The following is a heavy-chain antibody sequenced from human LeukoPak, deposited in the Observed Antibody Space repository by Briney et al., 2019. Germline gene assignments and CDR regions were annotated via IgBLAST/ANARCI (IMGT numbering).Heavy chain of an antibody. J-gene: IGHJ5*01. CDR2: INANGGTT. V-gene: IGHV3-23*01. CDR3: AKPISGGLAVTADWFHP. CDR1: GFAFSVYA. Sequence: GGSLRLSCTASGFAFSVYAMSWLRQPPGKGLEWVSIINANGGTTSYAASVRGRFTISRDNSKNTLYLQLNTLRADDTATYYCAKPISGGLAVTADWFHPWGQGTLVGVSS. D-gene: IGHD6-19*01.